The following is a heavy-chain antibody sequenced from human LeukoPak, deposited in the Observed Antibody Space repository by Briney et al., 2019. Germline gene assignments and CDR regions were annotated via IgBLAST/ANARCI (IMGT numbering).Heavy chain of an antibody. CDR1: GGSISSDYYY. J-gene: IGHJ5*02. CDR3: ARTDYVSGSYSRYTWFDP. Sequence: SETLSLTCTVSGGSISSDYYYWTWIRQHPGKGLEWIGYLYYRGSTYYNPSLKSRLTISVDTSKNQFSLKLSSATAADTAVYYCARTDYVSGSYSRYTWFDPWGQGTLVTVSS. D-gene: IGHD3-10*01. V-gene: IGHV4-31*03. CDR2: LYYRGST.